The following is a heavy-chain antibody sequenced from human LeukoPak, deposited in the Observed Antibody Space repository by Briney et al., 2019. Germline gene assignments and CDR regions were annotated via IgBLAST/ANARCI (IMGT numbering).Heavy chain of an antibody. CDR2: ISSSSSYI. J-gene: IGHJ4*02. Sequence: GGSLRLSCAASGFTFSSYSMNWVRQAPGKWLEWVSSISSSSSYIYYADSVKGRFTISRDNAKNSLYLQMNSLRAEDTAVYYCARGYSYGPAEGDYWGQGTLVTVSS. CDR3: ARGYSYGPAEGDY. V-gene: IGHV3-21*01. CDR1: GFTFSSYS. D-gene: IGHD5-18*01.